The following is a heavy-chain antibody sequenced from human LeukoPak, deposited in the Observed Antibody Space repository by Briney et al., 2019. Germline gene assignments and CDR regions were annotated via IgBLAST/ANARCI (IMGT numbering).Heavy chain of an antibody. J-gene: IGHJ4*02. V-gene: IGHV4-34*01. CDR2: INHSGYT. CDR1: GVSFNDYY. Sequence: SETLSLTCAVSGVSFNDYYWSWVRQTPGRGLEWTGEINHSGYTNDSPSLKSRVTLSIDTSRKQFSLNLRSVTVADTGIYYCTRMTTGHDYWGQGTLVTVSS. CDR3: TRMTTGHDY. D-gene: IGHD4-17*01.